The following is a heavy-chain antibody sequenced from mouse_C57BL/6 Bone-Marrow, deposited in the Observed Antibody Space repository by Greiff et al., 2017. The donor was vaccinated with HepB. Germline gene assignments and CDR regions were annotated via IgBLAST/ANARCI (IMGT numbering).Heavy chain of an antibody. Sequence: VQLQQSGPELVKPGASVKISCKASGYSFTDYNMNWVKQSNGKSLEWIGVINPNYGTTSYNQKFKGKATFTVDQSSSTAYMQLNSLTSEDSAVYYCARNNGSSSSWYFDVWGTGTTVTVSS. D-gene: IGHD1-1*01. CDR2: INPNYGTT. V-gene: IGHV1-39*01. CDR1: GYSFTDYN. CDR3: ARNNGSSSSWYFDV. J-gene: IGHJ1*03.